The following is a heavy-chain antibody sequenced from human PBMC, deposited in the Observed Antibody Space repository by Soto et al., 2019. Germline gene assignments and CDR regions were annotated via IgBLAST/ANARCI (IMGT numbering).Heavy chain of an antibody. J-gene: IGHJ5*02. CDR2: IRSKTNSYAT. D-gene: IGHD3-22*01. Sequence: GGSLRLSCAASGFTFSGSAMHWVRQASGKGLEWVGRIRSKTNSYATAYAASVKGRFTISRDDSKNTAYLQMNSLKTEDTAVYYCTRDPRNYYDSSGSANWFDPWGQGTLVTVSS. CDR3: TRDPRNYYDSSGSANWFDP. V-gene: IGHV3-73*01. CDR1: GFTFSGSA.